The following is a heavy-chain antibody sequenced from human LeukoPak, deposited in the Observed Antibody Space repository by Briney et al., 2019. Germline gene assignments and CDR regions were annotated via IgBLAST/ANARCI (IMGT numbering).Heavy chain of an antibody. CDR1: GGSVSSGSYY. CDR2: IYYSGST. V-gene: IGHV4-61*01. CDR3: ARRLEIGGHFDL. Sequence: SETLSLTCIVSGGSVSSGSYYWSWIRQPPGKGLEWIAYIYYSGSTNYNPSLTSRVTISVDTSKNQFSLKLSSVTAADTAVYYCARRLEIGGHFDLWGRGTLVTVSS. D-gene: IGHD5-24*01. J-gene: IGHJ2*01.